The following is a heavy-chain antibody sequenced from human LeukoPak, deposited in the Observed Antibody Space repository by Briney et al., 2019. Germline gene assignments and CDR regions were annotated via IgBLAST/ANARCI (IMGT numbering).Heavy chain of an antibody. CDR3: ASDTTVGY. CDR2: INTDGSTT. D-gene: IGHD4-11*01. CDR1: GFTFRNYW. J-gene: IGHJ4*02. Sequence: ETLSLSCTVSGFTFRNYWMHWVRQAPGKGLMWVSRINTDGSTTYYADSVKGRFTISRDNAKNTVYLQMTSLRAEDTAVYFCASDTTVGYWGQGTQVTVSS. V-gene: IGHV3-74*01.